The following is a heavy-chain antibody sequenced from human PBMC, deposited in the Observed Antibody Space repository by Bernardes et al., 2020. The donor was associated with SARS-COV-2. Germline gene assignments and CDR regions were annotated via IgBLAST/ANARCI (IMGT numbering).Heavy chain of an antibody. D-gene: IGHD3-22*01. Sequence: GGSLRLSCAASGFTFSSYAMHWVRQAPGKGLEWVAVISYDGSNKYYADSVKGRFTISRDNSKNTLYLQMNSLRAEDTAVYYCASGDSSGYYYYYFDYWGQGTLVTVSS. V-gene: IGHV3-30-3*01. CDR3: ASGDSSGYYYYYFDY. J-gene: IGHJ4*02. CDR2: ISYDGSNK. CDR1: GFTFSSYA.